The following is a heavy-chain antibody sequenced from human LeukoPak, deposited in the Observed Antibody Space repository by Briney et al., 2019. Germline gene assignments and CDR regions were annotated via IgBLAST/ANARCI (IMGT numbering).Heavy chain of an antibody. J-gene: IGHJ6*03. V-gene: IGHV3-48*04. CDR3: AKGPRARAYYYYYMDV. Sequence: GGSLRLSCAASGLTFGGYSMNWVRQAPGKGLEWVSYIGSGGSTIHYADSTLGRFTNSRDDGRNSLYLQMNNLRAEDTAVYYCAKGPRARAYYYYYMDVWGKGTTVTVSS. CDR2: IGSGGSTI. CDR1: GLTFGGYS.